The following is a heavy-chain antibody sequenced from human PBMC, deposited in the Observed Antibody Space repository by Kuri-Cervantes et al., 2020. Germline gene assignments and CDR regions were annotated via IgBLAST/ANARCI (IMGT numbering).Heavy chain of an antibody. CDR3: AKESYPSITARPIYYMDV. CDR2: VNLDGTNYGTTT. Sequence: GESLKISCVASGFTFSDHWMHWVRQAPGKGLEWVSHVNLDGTNYGTTTIYADSVKGRFTISRDNSKNTLYLQMDSLRTDDTALYYCAKESYPSITARPIYYMDVWGRGTTVTVSS. J-gene: IGHJ6*03. CDR1: GFTFSDHW. V-gene: IGHV3-74*01. D-gene: IGHD6-6*01.